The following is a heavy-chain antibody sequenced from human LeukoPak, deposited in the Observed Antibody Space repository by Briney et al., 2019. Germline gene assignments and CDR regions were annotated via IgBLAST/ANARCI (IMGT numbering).Heavy chain of an antibody. CDR1: GFXFSTHW. D-gene: IGHD3-10*01. Sequence: GGSLRLSCAASGFXFSTHWIYWVRQAPGKELVWVSRMSGDGSMTSYADSVKGRFTISRDNAKDTLFLQMTSLRVEDTAVYSSASLLTPYHGSGGGGVDVWGQGTTVTVSS. CDR2: MSGDGSMT. J-gene: IGHJ6*02. V-gene: IGHV3-74*01. CDR3: ASLLTPYHGSGGGGVDV.